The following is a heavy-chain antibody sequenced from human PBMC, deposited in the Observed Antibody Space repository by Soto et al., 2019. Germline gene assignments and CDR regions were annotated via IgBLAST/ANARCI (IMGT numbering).Heavy chain of an antibody. CDR2: IYYSGST. D-gene: IGHD2-21*01. J-gene: IGHJ3*02. V-gene: IGHV4-59*01. Sequence: SETLSLTCTVSGGPISSYYWSWIRQPPGKGLEWIGYIYYSGSTNYNPSLKSRVTISVDTSKNQFSLKLSSVTAADTAVYYCARFFPYCGGDCYSGYAFDIWGQGTMVT. CDR3: ARFFPYCGGDCYSGYAFDI. CDR1: GGPISSYY.